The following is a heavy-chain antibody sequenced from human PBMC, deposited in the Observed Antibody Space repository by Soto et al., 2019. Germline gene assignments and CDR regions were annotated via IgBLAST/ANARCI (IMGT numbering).Heavy chain of an antibody. J-gene: IGHJ4*02. D-gene: IGHD3-22*01. CDR3: ARAPRSRHDSSGYYPDY. Sequence: SVKVSCKASGGTFSSYAISWVRQAPGQGLEWMGGIIPIFGTANYAQKFQGRVTITADESTSTAYMELSSLRSEDTAVYYCARAPRSRHDSSGYYPDYWGQGTLVTVSS. CDR2: IIPIFGTA. V-gene: IGHV1-69*13. CDR1: GGTFSSYA.